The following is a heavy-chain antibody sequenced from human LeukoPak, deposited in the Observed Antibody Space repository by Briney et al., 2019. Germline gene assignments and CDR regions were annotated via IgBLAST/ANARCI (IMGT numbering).Heavy chain of an antibody. CDR1: GYRFNSHG. D-gene: IGHD2-15*01. CDR2: ISFNGVRT. J-gene: IGHJ4*02. Sequence: GGSLRLSCAASGYRFNSHGMAWVRQAPGKGLEWVSGISFNGVRTEYADSVKGRFTISRDNAKKFLYLQMNSLRAEDTAWYFCARGRIVVGQGGRKIRAEGLFDSWGQGTLVTVSS. CDR3: ARGRIVVGQGGRKIRAEGLFDS. V-gene: IGHV3-20*04.